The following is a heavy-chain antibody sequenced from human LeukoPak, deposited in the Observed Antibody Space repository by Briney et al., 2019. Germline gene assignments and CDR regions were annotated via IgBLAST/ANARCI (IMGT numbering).Heavy chain of an antibody. Sequence: GGSLRLSCAASGFTFSSYSVNWVRQAPGNGLEWVSSISSSSSYIYYADSVKGRFTISRDNAKNSLYLQMDSLRAEDTAVYYCARGLGELDYWGQGTLVTVSS. CDR1: GFTFSSYS. V-gene: IGHV3-21*01. CDR2: ISSSSSYI. J-gene: IGHJ4*02. D-gene: IGHD4-17*01. CDR3: ARGLGELDY.